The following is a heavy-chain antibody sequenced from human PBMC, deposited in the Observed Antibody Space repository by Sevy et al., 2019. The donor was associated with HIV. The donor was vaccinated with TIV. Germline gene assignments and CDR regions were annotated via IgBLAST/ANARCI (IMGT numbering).Heavy chain of an antibody. CDR1: GDSINTYY. Sequence: SETLSLPCTVSGDSINTYYWSWIRQPPGKGLEWIGYVSHSGNTNYNPSLKSRVSMSVDTSTNQFSLKVKSVTATDTAVYYCARLRWDLVVVPGATPGCYFDSWGQGTLVTVSS. V-gene: IGHV4-59*08. D-gene: IGHD2-2*02. CDR3: ARLRWDLVVVPGATPGCYFDS. J-gene: IGHJ4*02. CDR2: VSHSGNT.